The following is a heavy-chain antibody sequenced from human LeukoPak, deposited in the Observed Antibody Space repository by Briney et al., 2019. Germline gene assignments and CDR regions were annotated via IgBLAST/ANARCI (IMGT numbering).Heavy chain of an antibody. CDR2: IYTSGST. Sequence: PSETLSLTCTVSGGSISSGSYYWSCIRQPAGKGLEWIGRIYTSGSTNYNPSLKSRVTISVDTSKNQFSLKLSSVTAADTAVYYCARDSRYYEGWFDPWGQGTLVTVSS. CDR1: GGSISSGSYY. CDR3: ARDSRYYEGWFDP. V-gene: IGHV4-61*02. J-gene: IGHJ5*02. D-gene: IGHD3-22*01.